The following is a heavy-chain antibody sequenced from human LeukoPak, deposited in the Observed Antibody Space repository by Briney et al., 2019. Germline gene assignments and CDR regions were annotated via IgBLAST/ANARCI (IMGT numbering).Heavy chain of an antibody. CDR3: ARYAYGSGSYYQKPFDY. V-gene: IGHV1-8*01. J-gene: IGHJ4*01. Sequence: ASVKVSCKASGYTFTSYDINWVRQATGQGLEWMGWMSPDSGNTGYAQKFQCRVTMTRNTSISTAYMELSSLTSDDAAVYYCARYAYGSGSYYQKPFDYWGQGTLVTVSS. CDR1: GYTFTSYD. CDR2: MSPDSGNT. D-gene: IGHD3-10*01.